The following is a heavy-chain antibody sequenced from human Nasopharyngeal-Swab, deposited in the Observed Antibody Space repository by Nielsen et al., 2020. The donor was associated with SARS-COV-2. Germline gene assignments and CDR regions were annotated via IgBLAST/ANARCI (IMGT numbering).Heavy chain of an antibody. Sequence: SETLSLTCTVSGGSISSYYWSWIRQPPGKGLEWIGYIYYSGSTNYNPSLKSRVPISVDTSKNQFSLKLSSVTAADTAVYYCARGVLGWYGRPGPLDTDYWGQGTLVTVSS. V-gene: IGHV4-59*13. CDR1: GGSISSYY. J-gene: IGHJ4*02. CDR2: IYYSGST. D-gene: IGHD6-19*01. CDR3: ARGVLGWYGRPGPLDTDY.